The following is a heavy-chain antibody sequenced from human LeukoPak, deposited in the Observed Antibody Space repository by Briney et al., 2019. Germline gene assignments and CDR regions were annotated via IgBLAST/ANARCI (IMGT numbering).Heavy chain of an antibody. D-gene: IGHD7-27*01. CDR3: ARRPTGDPKFDY. V-gene: IGHV4-59*08. CDR1: GGSISSYY. CDR2: IYYSGST. J-gene: IGHJ4*02. Sequence: SGTLSLTCTVSGGSISSYYWSWIRQPPGKGLEWIGYIYYSGSTNYNPSLKSRVTISVDTSKNRFSLKLSTVTAADTAVYYCARRPTGDPKFDYWGQGTLVTVSS.